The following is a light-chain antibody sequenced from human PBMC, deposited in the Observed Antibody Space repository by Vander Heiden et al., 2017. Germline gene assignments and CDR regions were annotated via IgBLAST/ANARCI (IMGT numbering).Light chain of an antibody. Sequence: DIQMTQSPSSLPASVGDRVTITCRASQSISSYLNWYQQKPGKAPKLLIYAASSLQSGVPSRFSGSGSGTDFTLTISSLQPEDFATYYCQQSDSTPYTFGQGTKPEIK. CDR2: AAS. CDR3: QQSDSTPYT. CDR1: QSISSY. V-gene: IGKV1-39*01. J-gene: IGKJ2*01.